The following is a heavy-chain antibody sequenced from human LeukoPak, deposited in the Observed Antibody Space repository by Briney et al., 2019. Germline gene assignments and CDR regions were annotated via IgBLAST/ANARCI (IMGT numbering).Heavy chain of an antibody. CDR1: GFTFSDYY. V-gene: IGHV3-11*04. J-gene: IGHJ4*02. CDR2: ISNSGSTR. CDR3: ASRGDPPHYPFDY. Sequence: GGSLRLSCAASGFTFSDYYMSWIRQAPGKGLEWVSYISNSGSTRYYADSVKGRLTISRDNAKNSLYLQMNSLRAEDTAVYYCASRGDPPHYPFDYWGQGTLVTVSS. D-gene: IGHD2-21*01.